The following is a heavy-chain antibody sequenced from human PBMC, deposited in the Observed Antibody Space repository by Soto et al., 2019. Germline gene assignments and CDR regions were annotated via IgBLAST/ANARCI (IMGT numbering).Heavy chain of an antibody. CDR2: IYYSGST. V-gene: IGHV4-30-4*01. CDR1: GCSISSGDYY. J-gene: IGHJ4*02. D-gene: IGHD3-10*01. Sequence: KPSGTLSLTCTVSGCSISSGDYYGSWIRQPPGKGLEWIGYIYYSGSTYYNPSLKSRVTISVDTSKNQFSLKLSSVTAADTAVYNCARDRRGVISYWGQGTLVTVSS. CDR3: ARDRRGVISY.